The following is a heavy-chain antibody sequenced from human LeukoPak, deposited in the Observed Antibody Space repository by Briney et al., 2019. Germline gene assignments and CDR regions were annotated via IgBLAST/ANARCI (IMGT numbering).Heavy chain of an antibody. V-gene: IGHV1-2*02. CDR3: ARGDRLHGGAYLIGP. Sequence: GASVNVSCKTSGYSFTDYYMRWVRQAPGQGLEWMGWINPNSGGTSSAQKFQGRVTMTRDTSITTVYMEVSWLTSEDTAIYYCARGDRLHGGAYLIGPWGQGTLVTVSS. J-gene: IGHJ5*02. CDR2: INPNSGGT. D-gene: IGHD2-21*01. CDR1: GYSFTDYY.